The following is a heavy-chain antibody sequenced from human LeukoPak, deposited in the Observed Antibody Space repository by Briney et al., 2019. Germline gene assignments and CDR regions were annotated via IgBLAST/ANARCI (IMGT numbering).Heavy chain of an antibody. CDR3: ATRRELRA. CDR1: GFTFSSYN. J-gene: IGHJ5*02. V-gene: IGHV3-7*01. CDR2: IKQDGSEK. Sequence: GGSLRLSCAASGFTFSSYNINWVRQAPGKGLEWVANIKQDGSEKYYVDSVKGRFTISRDNAKNSLYLQMNSLRAEDTAVYYCATRRELRAWGQGTLVTVSS. D-gene: IGHD1-26*01.